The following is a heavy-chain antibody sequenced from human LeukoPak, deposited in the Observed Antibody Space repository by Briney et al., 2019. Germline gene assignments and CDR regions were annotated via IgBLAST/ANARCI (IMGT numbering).Heavy chain of an antibody. D-gene: IGHD3-9*01. V-gene: IGHV3-9*01. Sequence: GGSLRLSCAVSGFIFDDYAMHWVRRSPGRGLEWVSGISWNSVDIVYTASVRGRFTISRDNAKNSSYLQMNNLRPEDTALYYCATGNDILTSFYEWGLGTLVTVSS. CDR2: ISWNSVDI. CDR1: GFIFDDYA. CDR3: ATGNDILTSFYE. J-gene: IGHJ4*02.